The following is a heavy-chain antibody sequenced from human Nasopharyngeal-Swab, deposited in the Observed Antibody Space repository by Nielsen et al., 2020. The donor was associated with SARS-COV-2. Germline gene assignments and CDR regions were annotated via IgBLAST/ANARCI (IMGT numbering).Heavy chain of an antibody. D-gene: IGHD3-10*01. J-gene: IGHJ6*03. Sequence: GSLRLSCAVYGGSFSGYYWSWIRQPPGKGLEWIGEINHSRSTNYNPSLKSRVTISVDTSKNQFSLKLSSVTAADTAVYYCARYGAGGSRITMVRGYMDVWGKGTTVTVSS. CDR2: INHSRST. CDR1: GGSFSGYY. V-gene: IGHV4-34*01. CDR3: ARYGAGGSRITMVRGYMDV.